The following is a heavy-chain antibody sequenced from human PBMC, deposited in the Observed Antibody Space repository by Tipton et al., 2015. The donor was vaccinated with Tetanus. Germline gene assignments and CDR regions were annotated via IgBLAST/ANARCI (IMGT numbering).Heavy chain of an antibody. Sequence: SLRLSCAASGFTFANAWMTWVRQAPGKGLEWVGRIKRKTDGGTIDYAAPVKGRFTISRDDSEKTFFLQMNSLKAEDTAIYYCTAGVGKTDFEYWGQGTLVSVSS. D-gene: IGHD7-27*01. J-gene: IGHJ4*02. CDR2: IKRKTDGGTI. CDR1: GFTFANAW. CDR3: TAGVGKTDFEY. V-gene: IGHV3-15*01.